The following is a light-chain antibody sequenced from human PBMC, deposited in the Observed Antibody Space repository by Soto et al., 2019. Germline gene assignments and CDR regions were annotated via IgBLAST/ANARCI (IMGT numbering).Light chain of an antibody. V-gene: IGKV3-11*01. Sequence: EIVLTQSPATLSLSPGERATLSCRASQSVSSYLAWYQQKPGQAPRLLIYDASNRATGIPARFSGSGSGTAFTLTISSLEPEVFAVYYCQGRSNWPPWSVGQGTKVEVK. CDR3: QGRSNWPPWS. CDR2: DAS. CDR1: QSVSSY. J-gene: IGKJ1*01.